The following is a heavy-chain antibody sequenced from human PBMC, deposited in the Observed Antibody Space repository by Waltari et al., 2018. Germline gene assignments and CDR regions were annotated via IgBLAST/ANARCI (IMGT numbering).Heavy chain of an antibody. CDR2: IYYSGGT. J-gene: IGHJ6*02. D-gene: IGHD4-17*01. CDR3: ASFYDYGDYTQYYGMDV. Sequence: QVQLQESGPGLVKPSQTLSLTCTVSGGSISSGGYYWSWIRQHPGKGLEWIGYIYYSGGTYYNPSLKRRVTIPVDTSKNQFSLKLSSVTAADTAVYYWASFYDYGDYTQYYGMDVWGQGTTVTVSS. CDR1: GGSISSGGYY. V-gene: IGHV4-31*03.